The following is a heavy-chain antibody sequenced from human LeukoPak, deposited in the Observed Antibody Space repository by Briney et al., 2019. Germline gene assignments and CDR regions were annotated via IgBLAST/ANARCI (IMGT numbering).Heavy chain of an antibody. CDR3: ARGGDTAMAYYYYGMDV. Sequence: GASVKVSCKASGYTFTSYGIRWVRQAPGQGLEWMGWISAYNGNTNYAQKLQGRVTMTTDTSTSTAYMELRSLRSDDTAVYYCARGGDTAMAYYYYGMDVWGQGTTVTVSS. CDR2: ISAYNGNT. CDR1: GYTFTSYG. D-gene: IGHD5-18*01. J-gene: IGHJ6*02. V-gene: IGHV1-18*01.